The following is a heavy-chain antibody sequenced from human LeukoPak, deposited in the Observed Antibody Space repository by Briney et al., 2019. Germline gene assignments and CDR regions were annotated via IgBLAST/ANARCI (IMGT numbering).Heavy chain of an antibody. J-gene: IGHJ4*02. D-gene: IGHD5-18*01. Sequence: GGSLRLSCATSGFSFTDYPMNWVRQAPGKGLEWVSVIYSGGSTYYADSVKGRFTISRDNSKNTLYLQMNSLKAEDTAVYYCARDPDGYRQGHHFDYWGQGTLVTVSS. CDR2: IYSGGST. CDR3: ARDPDGYRQGHHFDY. V-gene: IGHV3-66*01. CDR1: GFSFTDYP.